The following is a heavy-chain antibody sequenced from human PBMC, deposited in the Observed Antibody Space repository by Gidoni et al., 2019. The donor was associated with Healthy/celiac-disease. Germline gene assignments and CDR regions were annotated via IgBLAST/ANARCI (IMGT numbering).Heavy chain of an antibody. V-gene: IGHV3-64D*06. J-gene: IGHJ4*02. CDR2: ISSNGGST. D-gene: IGHD6-19*01. CDR1: GFTFSSYA. CDR3: VKDRNPHEWLVKIFDY. Sequence: EVQLVESGGGLVQPGGSLRLPCSPSGFTFSSYAMHWVRQAPGKGLEYVSAISSNGGSTYYADSVKGRFTISRDNSKNTLYLQMSSLRAEDTAVYYCVKDRNPHEWLVKIFDYWGQGTLVTVSS.